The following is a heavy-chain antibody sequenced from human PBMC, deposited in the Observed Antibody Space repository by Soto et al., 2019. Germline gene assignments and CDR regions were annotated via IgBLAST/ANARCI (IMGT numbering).Heavy chain of an antibody. CDR1: GFTFRRYA. Sequence: ESGGGVVQPGRSLRLSCTASGFTFRRYAMHWVRQAPGKGLEWVASVSYDGGNEHYADSVKGRFTISRDNSKNTLSLQMNSLRVEDTAVFYCARASGYDKWDNLNYWGQGTQVTVSS. D-gene: IGHD5-12*01. CDR2: VSYDGGNE. J-gene: IGHJ4*02. CDR3: ARASGYDKWDNLNY. V-gene: IGHV3-30-3*01.